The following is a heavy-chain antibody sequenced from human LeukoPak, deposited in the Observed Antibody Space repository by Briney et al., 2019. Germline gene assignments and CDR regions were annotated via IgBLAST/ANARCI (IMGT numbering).Heavy chain of an antibody. Sequence: SETLSLTCAVYGGSFSGYYWSWIRQPPGKGLEWIGEINHSGSTNYNPSLKSRVTISVDTSKNQFSLKLSSVTAADTAVYYCARGPVTKVWGQGTLVTVSS. V-gene: IGHV4-34*01. CDR3: ARGPVTKV. J-gene: IGHJ4*02. CDR2: INHSGST. D-gene: IGHD4-17*01. CDR1: GGSFSGYY.